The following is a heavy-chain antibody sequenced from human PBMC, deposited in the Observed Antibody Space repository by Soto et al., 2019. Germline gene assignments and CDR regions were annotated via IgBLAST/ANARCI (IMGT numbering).Heavy chain of an antibody. D-gene: IGHD3-3*01. CDR2: ISSSSSYI. CDR3: ARVKTVDFGVVIDFDY. CDR1: GFTFSSYS. Sequence: PGGSLRLSCAASGFTFSSYSMNWVRQAPGKGLEWVSSISSSSSYIYYADSVKGRFTISRDNAKNSLYLQMNSLRAGDTAVYYCARVKTVDFGVVIDFDYWGQGTLVTVSS. J-gene: IGHJ4*02. V-gene: IGHV3-21*01.